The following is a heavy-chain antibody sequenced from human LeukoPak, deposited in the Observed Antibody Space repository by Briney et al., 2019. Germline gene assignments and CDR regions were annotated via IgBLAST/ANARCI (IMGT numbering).Heavy chain of an antibody. CDR3: AIVEMTTSAEYFQH. CDR2: IYSGGST. CDR1: GFTVSNNY. V-gene: IGHV3-53*01. D-gene: IGHD5-24*01. Sequence: GGSLRLACAASGFTVSNNYMSWVRQAPGKGLEWVSVIYSGGSTYYADSVKGRFTISRDSSRNTLYLQMNSLRAEDTAVYSCAIVEMTTSAEYFQHWGQGTLVTVSS. J-gene: IGHJ1*01.